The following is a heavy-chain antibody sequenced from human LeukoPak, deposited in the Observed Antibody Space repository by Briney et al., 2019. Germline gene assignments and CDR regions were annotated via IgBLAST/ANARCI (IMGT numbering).Heavy chain of an antibody. D-gene: IGHD3-10*01. CDR3: ARDLRPYYYGSGSYF. V-gene: IGHV1-69*04. J-gene: IGHJ4*02. Sequence: SVKVSCKASGGTFSSYTISWVRQAPGQGLEWMGRIIPILGIANYAQKFQGRVTITADKSTSTAYMELSSLRSEDTAVYYCARDLRPYYYGSGSYFWGQGTLVTVSS. CDR2: IIPILGIA. CDR1: GGTFSSYT.